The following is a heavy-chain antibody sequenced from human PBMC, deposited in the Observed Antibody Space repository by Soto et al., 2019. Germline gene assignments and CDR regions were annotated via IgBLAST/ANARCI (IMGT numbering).Heavy chain of an antibody. CDR1: GFTFSSFG. V-gene: IGHV3-30*18. CDR3: AKDTSPGVSASSSDY. CDR2: ISYDGSDE. J-gene: IGHJ4*02. D-gene: IGHD2-2*01. Sequence: ESGGGVVQPGRSLRLSCAASGFTFSSFGMHWVRQAPGKGLDWVALISYDGSDEYYRDSVKGRFTISRDNSKNTLFLQVNSLRPEDTAVYYCAKDTSPGVSASSSDYWGQGALVTVSS.